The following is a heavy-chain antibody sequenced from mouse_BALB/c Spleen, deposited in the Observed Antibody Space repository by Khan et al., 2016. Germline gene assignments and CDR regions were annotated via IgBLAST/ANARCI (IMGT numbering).Heavy chain of an antibody. CDR2: ILPGTDST. J-gene: IGHJ3*01. Sequence: QVQLQQSGAELMKPGASVKISCKASGYTFSRYWIEWIKERPGHGLEWIGEILPGTDSTNYNDKFKGKAAFTAESSSSTAYIQLNSLTSEDSAVYYCARGASWGQGNLVTVSA. V-gene: IGHV1-9*01. CDR3: ARGAS. CDR1: GYTFSRYW.